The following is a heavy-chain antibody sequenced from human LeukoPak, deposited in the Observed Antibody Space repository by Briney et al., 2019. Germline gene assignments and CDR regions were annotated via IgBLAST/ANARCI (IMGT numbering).Heavy chain of an antibody. J-gene: IGHJ4*02. CDR1: GGSISSYY. V-gene: IGHV4-59*01. CDR3: ARPPRHRLDPYSFAY. CDR2: IYYSGST. Sequence: SETLSLTCTVSGGSISSYYWSWIRQPPGKGLEWIGYIYYSGSTNYNPSLKSRVTISVDTSKNQFSLKLSSVTAAHTAVYYCARPPRHRLDPYSFAYWGKGTRVPVPQ. D-gene: IGHD6-19*01.